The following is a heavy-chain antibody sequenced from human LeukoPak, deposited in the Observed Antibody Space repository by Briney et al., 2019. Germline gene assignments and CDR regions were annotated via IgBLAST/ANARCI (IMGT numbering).Heavy chain of an antibody. CDR1: GFTFSRYT. D-gene: IGHD3-10*01. J-gene: IGHJ4*02. CDR2: ITPDGSGA. CDR3: TRDLIAGSGTYDY. Sequence: GGSLRLSCAASGFTFSRYTINWVRQAPGKGLEWVSRITPDGSGADYAGSVRGRFTISRDNAKNTLYLQMNSLRAEDTAFYYCTRDLIAGSGTYDYWGQGALVTVSS. V-gene: IGHV3-74*01.